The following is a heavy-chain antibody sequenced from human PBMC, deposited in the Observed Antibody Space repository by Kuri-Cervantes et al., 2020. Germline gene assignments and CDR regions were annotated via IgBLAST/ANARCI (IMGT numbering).Heavy chain of an antibody. CDR3: ARAGIRVAGFGGSGYNWFDP. V-gene: IGHV3-7*03. CDR1: GFTFSSYW. CDR2: IKQDGSEK. D-gene: IGHD6-19*01. J-gene: IGHJ5*02. Sequence: GESLKISCAASGFTFSSYWMSWVRQAPGKGLEWVANIKQDGSEKYYVDSVKGRFTISRDNAKNSLYLQMNSLRAEDTALYYCARAGIRVAGFGGSGYNWFDPWGQGTLVTVSS.